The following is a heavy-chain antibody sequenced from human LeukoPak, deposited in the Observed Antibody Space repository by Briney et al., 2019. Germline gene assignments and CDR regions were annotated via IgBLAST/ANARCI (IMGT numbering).Heavy chain of an antibody. D-gene: IGHD1-14*01. V-gene: IGHV6-1*01. CDR1: GDSVSSIDAA. CDR3: TRAANRAFDI. J-gene: IGHJ3*02. Sequence: SQTLSLTCAISGDSVSSIDAAWNWLRQSPSRGLEWLGRTYYRSKWYSDYAVSVKSRTSINQDTSKNQVSLQLNSVTPEDTAVYYCTRAANRAFDIWGQGTLVTVSS. CDR2: TYYRSKWYS.